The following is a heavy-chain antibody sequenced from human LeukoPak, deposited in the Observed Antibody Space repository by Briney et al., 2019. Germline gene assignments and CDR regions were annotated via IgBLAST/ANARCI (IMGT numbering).Heavy chain of an antibody. Sequence: ASVKVSCKASGYTFTSYAMNWVRQAPGQGLEWMGKINPSGGSTSYTQKFQGRVTMTRDTSTSTVYMELSSLRSEDTAVYYCARGDYDILTGYDSHYFDYWGQGTLVTVSS. CDR3: ARGDYDILTGYDSHYFDY. V-gene: IGHV1-46*01. CDR2: INPSGGST. CDR1: GYTFTSYA. J-gene: IGHJ4*02. D-gene: IGHD3-9*01.